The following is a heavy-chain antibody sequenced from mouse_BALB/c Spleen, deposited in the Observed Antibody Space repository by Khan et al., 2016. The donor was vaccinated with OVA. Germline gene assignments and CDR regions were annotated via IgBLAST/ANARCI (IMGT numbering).Heavy chain of an antibody. CDR1: GFSLTNYG. Sequence: VQLLESGPGLVAPSQSLSITCTISGFSLTNYGVHWVRQPPGKGLEWLVVIWSDGSTTYNSALKSRLSISKDNSKSQVFLKMSSLQTDDTAMYYCARQPYYHYYLMDYWGQGTSVTVSS. CDR2: IWSDGST. V-gene: IGHV2-6-1*01. J-gene: IGHJ4*01. CDR3: ARQPYYHYYLMDY. D-gene: IGHD2-10*01.